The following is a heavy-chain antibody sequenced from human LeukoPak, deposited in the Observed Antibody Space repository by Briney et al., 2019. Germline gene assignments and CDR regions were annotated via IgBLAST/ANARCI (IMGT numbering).Heavy chain of an antibody. CDR3: ARDGSYDCSGLLSPRYYFDY. D-gene: IGHD3-22*01. Sequence: GGSLRLSCAASGFTFSSYAMHWVRQAPGKGLEWVAVISYDGSNKYYADSVKGRFTISRDNSKNTLYLQMNSLRAEDTAVYYCARDGSYDCSGLLSPRYYFDYWGQGTLVTVSS. CDR1: GFTFSSYA. V-gene: IGHV3-30-3*01. CDR2: ISYDGSNK. J-gene: IGHJ4*02.